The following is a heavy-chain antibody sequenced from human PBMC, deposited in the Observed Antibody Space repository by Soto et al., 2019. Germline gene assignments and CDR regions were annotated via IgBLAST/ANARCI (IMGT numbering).Heavy chain of an antibody. CDR1: GGSISSDEYY. J-gene: IGHJ5*02. Sequence: PSETLSLTCTVSGGSISSDEYYWSWIRQPPGEGLEWIGYIYYSGSTSYNPSLKSRVTISVDTSKNQFSLKLSSVTAADTAVYYCARGVMITFGGVIATSGSNWFDPWGQGTLVTVSS. CDR3: ARGVMITFGGVIATSGSNWFDP. CDR2: IYYSGST. V-gene: IGHV4-30-4*01. D-gene: IGHD3-16*02.